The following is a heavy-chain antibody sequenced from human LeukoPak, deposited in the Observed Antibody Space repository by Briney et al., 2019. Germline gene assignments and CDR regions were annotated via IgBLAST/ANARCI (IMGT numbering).Heavy chain of an antibody. CDR3: ARGTYSSGRIPFDY. V-gene: IGHV4-59*01. D-gene: IGHD6-19*01. CDR1: GGSISSYY. CDR2: IYYSGST. Sequence: PSETLSLTCTVSGGSISSYYWSWIRQPPGKGLEWIGYIYYSGSTNYNPSLKSRVTLSVDTSKNQFSPKLSSVTAADTAVYYCARGTYSSGRIPFDYWGQGTLVTVSS. J-gene: IGHJ4*02.